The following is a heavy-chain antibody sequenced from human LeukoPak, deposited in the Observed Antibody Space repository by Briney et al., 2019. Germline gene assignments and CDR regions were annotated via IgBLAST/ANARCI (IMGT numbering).Heavy chain of an antibody. Sequence: PGGSLRLSCAASGFPFSSYAMSWVRQPPGKGLECVSTISDSFRITDDADSVKGRFTISRDNSKNTLYLQMNTLRAEDTAVYYCAKRHGDYFDYWGQETLVTVSS. CDR2: ISDSFRIT. CDR3: AKRHGDYFDY. D-gene: IGHD4-17*01. V-gene: IGHV3-23*01. J-gene: IGHJ4*02. CDR1: GFPFSSYA.